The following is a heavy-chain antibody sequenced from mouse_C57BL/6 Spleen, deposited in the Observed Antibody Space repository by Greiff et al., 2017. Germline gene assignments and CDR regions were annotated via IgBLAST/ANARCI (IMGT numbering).Heavy chain of an antibody. Sequence: QVQLQQSGAELVRPGTSVKVSCKASGYAFTNYLIEWVKQRPGQGLEWIGVINPGSGGTNYNEKFKGKATLTADKSSSTAYMQLSSLTSEDSAVYFCARSIYDGYSLFDYWGQGTTLTVSS. CDR2: INPGSGGT. D-gene: IGHD2-3*01. CDR3: ARSIYDGYSLFDY. V-gene: IGHV1-54*01. CDR1: GYAFTNYL. J-gene: IGHJ2*01.